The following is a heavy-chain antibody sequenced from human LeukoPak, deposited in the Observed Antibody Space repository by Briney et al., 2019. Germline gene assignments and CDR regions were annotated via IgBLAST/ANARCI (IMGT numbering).Heavy chain of an antibody. CDR3: AREGGAVVFVTGIPTVGFYFDF. V-gene: IGHV3-30-3*01. CDR2: ISYDGSNK. CDR1: GFTFSSYA. J-gene: IGHJ4*02. Sequence: PGGSLRLSCAASGFTFSSYAMHWVRQGPGKGLEWVAIISYDGSNKYHADSVKGRFTITRDNSKNTLYLQMNSLRAEDTAVYYCAREGGAVVFVTGIPTVGFYFDFWGQGTLVTVSS. D-gene: IGHD2-21*02.